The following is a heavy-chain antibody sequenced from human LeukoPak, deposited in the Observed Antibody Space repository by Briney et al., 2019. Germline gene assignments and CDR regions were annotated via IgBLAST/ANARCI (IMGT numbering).Heavy chain of an antibody. V-gene: IGHV1-3*01. J-gene: IGHJ4*02. D-gene: IGHD6-13*01. CDR1: GYTFTSYA. CDR2: INAGNGNT. Sequence: GASVKVSCKASGYTFTSYAMHWVRQAPGQRLEWMGWINAGNGNTKYSQKFQGRVTITRDTSASTAYMELSSLRSEDTAVYYCARESGWDSSSWYTDYWDQGTLVTVSS. CDR3: ARESGWDSSSWYTDY.